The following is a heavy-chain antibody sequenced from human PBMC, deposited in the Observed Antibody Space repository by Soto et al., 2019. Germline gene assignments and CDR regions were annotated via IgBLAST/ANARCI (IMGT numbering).Heavy chain of an antibody. V-gene: IGHV3-23*01. D-gene: IGHD3-3*01. CDR2: LSGGGYQT. J-gene: IGHJ4*02. Sequence: EVQVLESGGGLVQPGGSLRLSCATDGFTFDSYAMHWVRQAPGKGLEWVSSLSGGGYQTYYADSVKGRLTISRDRSKNTVYLQMNRLRAEDTAVYFCAKDRRTVFGVVVTFEDWGRGTLVTVAS. CDR3: AKDRRTVFGVVVTFED. CDR1: GFTFDSYA.